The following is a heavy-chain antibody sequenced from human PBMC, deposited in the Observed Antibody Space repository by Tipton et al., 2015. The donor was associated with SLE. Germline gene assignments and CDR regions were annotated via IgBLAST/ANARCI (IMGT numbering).Heavy chain of an antibody. CDR3: AREEVFLDAFDI. Sequence: SLRLSCAASGFTFDDYAMHWVRQAPGKGLEWVSGISWNSGSIGYADSVKGRFTISRDNSKNTLYLQMNSLRAEDTAVYYCAREEVFLDAFDIWGQGTMVTVSS. V-gene: IGHV3-9*01. CDR2: ISWNSGSI. CDR1: GFTFDDYA. D-gene: IGHD1-14*01. J-gene: IGHJ3*02.